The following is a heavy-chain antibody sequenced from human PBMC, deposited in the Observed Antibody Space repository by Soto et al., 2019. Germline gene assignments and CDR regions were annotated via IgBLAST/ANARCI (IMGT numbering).Heavy chain of an antibody. Sequence: SATLSLTYSSYGGSFSGYHWRWIRPPPGKGLDWIGEINHSGSTTYNPSLKSRVTISVDTSKNQFSLKLSSVTAADTAVYYCAGPGAYGSGSYYNYYYYYGMDVWGQGTTVT. CDR3: AGPGAYGSGSYYNYYYYYGMDV. CDR1: GGSFSGYH. J-gene: IGHJ6*02. CDR2: INHSGST. D-gene: IGHD3-10*01. V-gene: IGHV4-34*01.